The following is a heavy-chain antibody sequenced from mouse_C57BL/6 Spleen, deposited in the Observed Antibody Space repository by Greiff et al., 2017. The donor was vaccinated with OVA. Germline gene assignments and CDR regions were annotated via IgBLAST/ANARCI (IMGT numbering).Heavy chain of an antibody. CDR2: IYPGSGST. CDR1: GYTFTSYW. D-gene: IGHD2-5*01. V-gene: IGHV1-55*01. J-gene: IGHJ3*01. Sequence: QVQLQQPGAELVKPGASVKMSCKASGYTFTSYWITWVKQRPGQGLEWIGDIYPGSGSTNYNEKFKSKATLTVDTSSSTAYMQLSSLTSEDSVVYCCAREGKADSNYGAYWGQGTLVTVSA. CDR3: AREGKADSNYGAY.